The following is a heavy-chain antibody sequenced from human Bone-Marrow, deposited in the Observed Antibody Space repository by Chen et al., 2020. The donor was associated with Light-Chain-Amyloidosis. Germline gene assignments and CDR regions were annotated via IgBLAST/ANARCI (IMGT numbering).Heavy chain of an antibody. CDR1: GFFFGDYA. V-gene: IGHV3-49*05. Sequence: EVQLVESGGGLVKPGRSLRVSCKTSGFFFGDYAMSWFRQAPGKGLEWVGFIRTEAYGGTTEYAASMKGRFTISRDDSKSIAYLHMTSLKTEDTAVYYCTSYYGSGSYLYYSDFWGQGTLVTVSS. CDR2: IRTEAYGGTT. D-gene: IGHD3-10*01. CDR3: TSYYGSGSYLYYSDF. J-gene: IGHJ4*02.